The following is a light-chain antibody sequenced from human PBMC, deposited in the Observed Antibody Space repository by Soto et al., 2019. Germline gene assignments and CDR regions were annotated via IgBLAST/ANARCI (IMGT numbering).Light chain of an antibody. CDR2: AAS. J-gene: IGKJ2*01. Sequence: DIQMTQSPSSLSASVGDRDTITCRASQRISNYLNWYQQKPGKAPKFLIYAASSLQSGVPSRFSGSGSGTHFTLTISSLQPEDFATYYCQQSYSAPRTFGQGTKLEIK. CDR3: QQSYSAPRT. CDR1: QRISNY. V-gene: IGKV1-39*01.